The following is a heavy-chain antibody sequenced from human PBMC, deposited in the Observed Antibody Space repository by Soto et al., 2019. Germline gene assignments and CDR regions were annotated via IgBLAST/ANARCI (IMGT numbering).Heavy chain of an antibody. CDR1: GFTFSDSP. J-gene: IGHJ5*02. V-gene: IGHV3-73*02. Sequence: EVQLVESGGGLVQPGGSLKLSCTASGFTFSDSPMHWVRQAPGKGLEWVGRIRSKANNYATGYGASVKGRITISRDDSKNTAYLQMNSLKTEDAAVYYCTSHSPEDMRRTWGQGTLVTVSS. D-gene: IGHD2-15*01. CDR2: IRSKANNYAT. CDR3: TSHSPEDMRRT.